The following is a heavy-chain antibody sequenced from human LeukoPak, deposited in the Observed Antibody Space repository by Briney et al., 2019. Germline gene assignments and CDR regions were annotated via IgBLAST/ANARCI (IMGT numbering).Heavy chain of an antibody. J-gene: IGHJ4*02. V-gene: IGHV1-2*02. D-gene: IGHD1-1*01. CDR3: ARDGSYNNSPEEDFDY. CDR2: INPNSGGS. Sequence: ASVKVSCKASGYTFTGYYIHWVRQAPGQGLEWMGWINPNSGGSNYAQKFQGRVTMTRDTSMSTAYMELSGLRSDDTAVYYCARDGSYNNSPEEDFDYWGQGTLVTVSS. CDR1: GYTFTGYY.